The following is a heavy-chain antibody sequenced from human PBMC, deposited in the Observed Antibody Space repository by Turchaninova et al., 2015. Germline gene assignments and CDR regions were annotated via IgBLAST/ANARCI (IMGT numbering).Heavy chain of an antibody. V-gene: IGHV4-39*07. Sequence: QLQLQESGPGLVKPSETLSLTCTVSGGSISSSSYYWGWIRQPPGKGLEWIGTIYYSGRTYYNPSRKSRVNMSVDTSKNQFSLKLSSVTAADTAVYYCVRDVSSGWVDYWGLGTLVTVSS. J-gene: IGHJ4*02. D-gene: IGHD6-19*01. CDR2: IYYSGRT. CDR1: GGSISSSSYY. CDR3: VRDVSSGWVDY.